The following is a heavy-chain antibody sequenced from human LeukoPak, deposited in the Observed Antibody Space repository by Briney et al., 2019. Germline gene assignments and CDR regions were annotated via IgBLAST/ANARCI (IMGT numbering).Heavy chain of an antibody. CDR2: INYSGTT. J-gene: IGHJ4*02. CDR1: GGAIISDNFY. V-gene: IGHV4-39*01. Sequence: SETLSLTCTVSGGAIISDNFYWGWVRQPPGKGLEWVGSINYSGTTYYNPSLRSRVSISVDTSRTQFFLRLNSVTAADTAVYYCGRLFDSWGQGILVTVSS. CDR3: GRLFDS.